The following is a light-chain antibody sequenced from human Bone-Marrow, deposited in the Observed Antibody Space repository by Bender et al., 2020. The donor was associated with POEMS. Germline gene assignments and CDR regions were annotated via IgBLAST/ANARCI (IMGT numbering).Light chain of an antibody. J-gene: IGLJ2*01. Sequence: QSALTQPASVSGSPGQSITISCTGTSSDIGGYNYVSWYQQHPGKAPKLMLYDVYNRPSGVPDRFSGSKSGNTASLTVSGLQAEDEAAYYCSSYAGSNNFVLFGGGTKLTVL. V-gene: IGLV2-8*01. CDR1: SSDIGGYNY. CDR3: SSYAGSNNFVL. CDR2: DVY.